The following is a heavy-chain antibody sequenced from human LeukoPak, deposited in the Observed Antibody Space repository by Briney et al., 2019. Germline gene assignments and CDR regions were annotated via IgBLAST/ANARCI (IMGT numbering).Heavy chain of an antibody. J-gene: IGHJ4*02. D-gene: IGHD1-26*01. CDR3: ARDKIVGATYFDY. CDR2: ISSSSLYI. CDR1: GFTLSSYT. V-gene: IGHV3-21*01. Sequence: PGGSLRLSCAASGFTLSSYTMNWVRQAPGKGLEWVSSISSSSLYIYYADSVKGRFTISRDNAKNSLFLQMSSLRAEDTAVYYCARDKIVGATYFDYWGQGTLVTVSS.